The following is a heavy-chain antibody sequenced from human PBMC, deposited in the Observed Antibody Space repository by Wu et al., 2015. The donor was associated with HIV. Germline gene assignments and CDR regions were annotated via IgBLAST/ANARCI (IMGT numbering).Heavy chain of an antibody. J-gene: IGHJ4*02. CDR1: GYTFINSY. CDR2: INPSGGST. V-gene: IGHV1-46*01. CDR3: TRGPDFDY. Sequence: QVQLVQSGAEVKKPGASVNVSCKASGYTFINSYIHWVRQAPGQGLEWMGIINPSGGSTDYAQRFQGRVTMTRDTSTSTVYMKLNSLTSDDTAVYFCTRGPDFDYWGREPWSSSPQ.